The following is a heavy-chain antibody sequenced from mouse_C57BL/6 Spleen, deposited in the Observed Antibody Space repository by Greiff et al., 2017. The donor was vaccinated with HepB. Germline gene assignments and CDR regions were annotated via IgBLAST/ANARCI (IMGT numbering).Heavy chain of an antibody. Sequence: EVKVEESGGGLVQPGGSLKLSCAASGFTFSDYYMYWVRQTPEKRLEWVAYISNGGGSTYYPDTVKGRFTISRDNAKNPLYLQMSLLKSEDTSMYYCARQTDWYFDVWGTGTTVTVSS. CDR2: ISNGGGST. V-gene: IGHV5-12*01. J-gene: IGHJ1*03. CDR3: ARQTDWYFDV. CDR1: GFTFSDYY.